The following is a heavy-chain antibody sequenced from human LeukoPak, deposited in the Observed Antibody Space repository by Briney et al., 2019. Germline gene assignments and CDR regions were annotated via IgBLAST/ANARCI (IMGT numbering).Heavy chain of an antibody. CDR1: GFTFSSYW. V-gene: IGHV3-74*01. CDR2: IKSDGTGT. Sequence: GGSLRLSCAASGFTFSSYWMHWVRQAPGKGLVWVSRIKSDGTGTTYADSVKGRFTISRDNAKNTLYLQMNSLRAEDTVVYYCARDPLMYGSGLDYWGQGTLVTVSS. CDR3: ARDPLMYGSGLDY. J-gene: IGHJ4*02. D-gene: IGHD3-10*01.